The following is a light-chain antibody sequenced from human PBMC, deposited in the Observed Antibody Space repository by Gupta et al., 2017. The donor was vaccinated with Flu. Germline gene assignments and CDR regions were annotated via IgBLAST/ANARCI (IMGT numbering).Light chain of an antibody. CDR2: AAS. CDR3: QKDNSVPPT. J-gene: IGKJ1*01. Sequence: DIQMTQSPPALSVSVGDRVTITCRASQGNSNYLAWYQQKSGKVPMLLIHAASTLQSGVPSRVSGGGSGTDFTLTINNLQPEYVATYYCQKDNSVPPTFGQGTKVEIK. CDR1: QGNSNY. V-gene: IGKV1-27*01.